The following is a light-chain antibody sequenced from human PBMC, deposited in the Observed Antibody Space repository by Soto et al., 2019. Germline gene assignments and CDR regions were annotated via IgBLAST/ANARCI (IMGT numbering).Light chain of an antibody. CDR3: SSYTSATPPRVL. CDR2: DVN. CDR1: SSAVGSYKY. V-gene: IGLV2-14*03. Sequence: QSALTQPASVSGSPGQSITISCTGTSSAVGSYKYVSWYQQHPGKAPKLIIYDVNYRPSGVSNRFSASKSGNTASLTISGLQADDEADYYCSSYTSATPPRVLFGGGTKLTVL. J-gene: IGLJ2*01.